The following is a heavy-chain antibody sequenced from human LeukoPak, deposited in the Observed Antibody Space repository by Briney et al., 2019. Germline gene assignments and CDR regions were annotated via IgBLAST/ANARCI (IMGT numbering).Heavy chain of an antibody. J-gene: IGHJ1*01. V-gene: IGHV3-23*01. D-gene: IGHD6-19*01. CDR1: GFTFSSYA. CDR3: AKVQYSSGWYGLGCFQH. Sequence: PGGSLRLSCAASGFTFSSYAMSWVRQAPGKGLEWVSGISGSGGSTYYADSVKGRFTISRDNSKNTLYLQMNSLRAEDTAVYYCAKVQYSSGWYGLGCFQHWGQGTLVTVSS. CDR2: ISGSGGST.